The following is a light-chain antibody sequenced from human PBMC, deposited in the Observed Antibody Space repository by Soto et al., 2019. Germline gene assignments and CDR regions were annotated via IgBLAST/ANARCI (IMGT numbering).Light chain of an antibody. Sequence: EIVMTPSPSTLSVSPGDSATLSCRASQSVSSNLAWYQQKPGQAPRLLIYGASNRATGIPDRFSGSGSGTDFTLTISRLEPEDFAVYYCQQYGSSGTLGQGTKVDIK. J-gene: IGKJ1*01. CDR1: QSVSSN. CDR3: QQYGSSGT. V-gene: IGKV3-20*01. CDR2: GAS.